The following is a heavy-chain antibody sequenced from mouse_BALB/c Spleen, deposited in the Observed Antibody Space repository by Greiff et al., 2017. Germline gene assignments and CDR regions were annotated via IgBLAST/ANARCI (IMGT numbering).Heavy chain of an antibody. CDR2: IWAGGST. CDR1: GFSLTSYG. CDR3: ARDGDYYGSSSYAMDY. Sequence: QVQLKESGPGLVAPSQSLSITCTVSGFSLTSYGVHWVRQPPGKGLEWLGVIWAGGSTNYNSALMSRLSISKDNSKSQVFLKMNSLQTDDTAMYYCARDGDYYGSSSYAMDYWGQGTSVTVSS. V-gene: IGHV2-9*02. J-gene: IGHJ4*01. D-gene: IGHD1-1*01.